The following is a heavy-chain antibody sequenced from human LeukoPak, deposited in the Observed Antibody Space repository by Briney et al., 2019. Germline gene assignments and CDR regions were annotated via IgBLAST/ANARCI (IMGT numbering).Heavy chain of an antibody. Sequence: ASVKGSCKASGYTFSDYTFTNYGISWVRQAPGQGLEWMGWISTYKSHTNYAQKFQGRVTKITDTSTNTAYMELRSLRSDDTAVYYCAREDNDDYYYYGMDVWGQGTAVTVSS. CDR2: ISTYKSHT. J-gene: IGHJ6*02. D-gene: IGHD1-1*01. CDR3: AREDNDDYYYYGMDV. V-gene: IGHV1-18*01. CDR1: GYTFSDYTFTNYG.